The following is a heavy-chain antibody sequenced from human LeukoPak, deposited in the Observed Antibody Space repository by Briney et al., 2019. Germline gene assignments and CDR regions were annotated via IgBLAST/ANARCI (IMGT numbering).Heavy chain of an antibody. Sequence: PSETLSLTCAVYGGSFSGYYWSWVRQAPGKGLVWVSRINSDGSSTSYADSVKGRFTISRDNAKNTLYLQMNSLRAEDTAVYYCAREGTRNWFDPWGQGTLVTVSS. CDR1: GGSFSGYY. D-gene: IGHD3-10*01. V-gene: IGHV3-74*01. CDR2: INSDGSST. J-gene: IGHJ5*02. CDR3: AREGTRNWFDP.